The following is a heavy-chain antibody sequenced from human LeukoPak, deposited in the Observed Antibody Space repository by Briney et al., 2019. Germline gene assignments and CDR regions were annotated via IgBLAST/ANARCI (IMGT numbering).Heavy chain of an antibody. CDR2: ISSSSSYI. CDR3: ARKGGERVAAAEEDY. D-gene: IGHD6-13*01. V-gene: IGHV3-21*01. Sequence: GGSLRLSCAASGFTFSSYSMNWVRQAPGKGLEWVSSISSSSSYIYYADSVKGRFTISRDNAKNSLYLQMNSLRAEDTAVYYCARKGGERVAAAEEDYWGQGTLVTVSS. J-gene: IGHJ4*02. CDR1: GFTFSSYS.